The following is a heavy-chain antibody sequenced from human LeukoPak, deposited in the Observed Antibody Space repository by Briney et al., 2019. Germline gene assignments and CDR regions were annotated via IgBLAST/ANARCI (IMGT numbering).Heavy chain of an antibody. CDR3: ARDLDFWSGYPHYFDY. CDR2: IYTSGST. CDR1: GGSISSGSYY. Sequence: SQTLSLTCTVSGGSISSGSYYWSWIRQPAGKGLEWIGRIYTSGSTNYNPSLKSRVTISVDTSKNQFSLKLSSVTAADTAVYYCARDLDFWSGYPHYFDYWGQGTLVTVPS. J-gene: IGHJ4*02. V-gene: IGHV4-61*02. D-gene: IGHD3-3*01.